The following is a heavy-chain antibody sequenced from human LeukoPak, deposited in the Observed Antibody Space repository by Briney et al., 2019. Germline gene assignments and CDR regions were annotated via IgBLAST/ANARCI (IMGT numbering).Heavy chain of an antibody. J-gene: IGHJ5*02. V-gene: IGHV4-34*01. CDR3: ARGRGYGDYLYWFDP. D-gene: IGHD4-17*01. CDR1: GGSFSGYY. Sequence: PSETLSLTCAVYGGSFSGYYWSWIRQPPGKGLEWIGEINHSGSTNYNPSLKSRVTISVDTSKNQFPLKLSSVTAADTAVYYCARGRGYGDYLYWFDPWGQGTLVTVSS. CDR2: INHSGST.